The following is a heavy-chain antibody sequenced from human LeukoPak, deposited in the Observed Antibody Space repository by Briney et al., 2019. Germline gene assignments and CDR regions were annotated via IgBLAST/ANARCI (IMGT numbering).Heavy chain of an antibody. CDR1: GYTFTSYG. Sequence: GASVKVSCKASGYTFTSYGISWVRQAPGQGLEWMGWISAYNGNTNYAQKLQGRVTMTRNTSISTAYMELSSLRSEDTAVYYCARGPEIYYFDYWGQGTLVTVSS. CDR3: ARGPEIYYFDY. V-gene: IGHV1-18*01. D-gene: IGHD2/OR15-2a*01. CDR2: ISAYNGNT. J-gene: IGHJ4*02.